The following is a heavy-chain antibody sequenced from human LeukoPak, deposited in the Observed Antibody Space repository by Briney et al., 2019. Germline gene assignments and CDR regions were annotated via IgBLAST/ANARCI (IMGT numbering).Heavy chain of an antibody. V-gene: IGHV4-34*01. Sequence: PSETLSLTCAVYGGSFSGYYWSWIRQPPGKGLEWIGEINHSGSTNYNPSLKSRVTISVDTFKNQFSLKLSSVTAADTAVYYCARVDGGVVPAAISSPHFDYWGQGTLVTVSS. J-gene: IGHJ4*02. CDR1: GGSFSGYY. CDR2: INHSGST. CDR3: ARVDGGVVPAAISSPHFDY. D-gene: IGHD2-2*02.